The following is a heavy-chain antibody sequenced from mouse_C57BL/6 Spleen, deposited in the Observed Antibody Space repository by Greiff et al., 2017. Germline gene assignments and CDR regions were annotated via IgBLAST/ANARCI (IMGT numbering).Heavy chain of an antibody. D-gene: IGHD2-3*01. CDR3: AGTLSYDCYYEDY. CDR2: IYPGSGST. J-gene: IGHJ2*01. CDR1: GYTFTSYW. V-gene: IGHV1-55*01. Sequence: QVQLQQSGAELVKPGASVKMSCKASGYTFTSYWITWVKQRPGQGLEWIGVIYPGSGSTNYNEKFKSKATLTVDTSSSTAYLQLSSLTSEDSAVYTCAGTLSYDCYYEDYWGQGTTLTVSS.